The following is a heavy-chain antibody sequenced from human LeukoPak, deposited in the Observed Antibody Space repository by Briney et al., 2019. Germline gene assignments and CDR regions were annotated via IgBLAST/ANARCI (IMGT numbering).Heavy chain of an antibody. J-gene: IGHJ6*03. D-gene: IGHD3-16*01. CDR3: AKALGGNYYYYMDV. CDR2: IWYDGSNE. Sequence: GGSLRLSCAASGFTFSSYGMHWVRQAPGKGLEWVAVIWYDGSNEYYADSVKGRFTISRDNSKHTLYLQMNSLRAEDTAVYYCAKALGGNYYYYMDVWGKGTTVTVSS. V-gene: IGHV3-33*06. CDR1: GFTFSSYG.